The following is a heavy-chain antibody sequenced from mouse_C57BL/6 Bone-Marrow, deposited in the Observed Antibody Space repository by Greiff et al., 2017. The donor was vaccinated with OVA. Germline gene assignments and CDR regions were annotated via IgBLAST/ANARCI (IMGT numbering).Heavy chain of an antibody. J-gene: IGHJ4*01. CDR2: IRNKANGYTT. V-gene: IGHV7-3*01. CDR3: ARDDGRMDY. D-gene: IGHD1-1*01. CDR1: GFTFTDYY. Sequence: EVQLQESGGGLVQPGGSLSLSCAASGFTFTDYYMSWVRQPPGKALEWLGFIRNKANGYTTEYSASVKGRFTISRDNSQSILYLQMNALRAEDSATYYCARDDGRMDYWGQGTSVTVSS.